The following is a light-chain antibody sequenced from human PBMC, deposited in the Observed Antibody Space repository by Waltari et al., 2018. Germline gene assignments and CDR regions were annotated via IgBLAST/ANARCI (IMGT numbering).Light chain of an antibody. J-gene: IGKJ1*01. V-gene: IGKV3-20*01. CDR1: QNVGRS. Sequence: IVLTQSPGPLSFSPGESATLSCRASQNVGRSLVWYQQKPGQAPRLLIYDTSTRATGIPDRFSGSGSGTDFSLTIARLEPEDFAVYYCQHNVRLPVTFGQGTKVEI. CDR3: QHNVRLPVT. CDR2: DTS.